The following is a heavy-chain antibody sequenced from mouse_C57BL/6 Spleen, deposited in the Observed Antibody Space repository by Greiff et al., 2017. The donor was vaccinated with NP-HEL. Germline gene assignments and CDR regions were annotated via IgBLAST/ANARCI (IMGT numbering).Heavy chain of an antibody. CDR3: ARGIGVDYYGSSSYYYAMDY. D-gene: IGHD1-1*01. CDR1: GYTFTDYN. V-gene: IGHV1-18*01. CDR2: INPNNGGT. J-gene: IGHJ4*01. Sequence: EVQLQQSGPELVKPGASVKIPCKASGYTFTDYNMDWVKQSHGKSLEWIGDINPNNGGTIYNQKFKGKATLTVDKSSSTAYMELRSLTSEETAVYDWARGIGVDYYGSSSYYYAMDYWGQGTSVTVSS.